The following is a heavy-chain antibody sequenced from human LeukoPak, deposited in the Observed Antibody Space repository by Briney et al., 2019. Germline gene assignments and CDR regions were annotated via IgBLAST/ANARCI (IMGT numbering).Heavy chain of an antibody. CDR2: INPRGGTT. J-gene: IGHJ4*02. CDR3: ARDRTHYYDSSGYYSRWEY. CDR1: GYTFTSYF. D-gene: IGHD3-22*01. Sequence: ASVKVSCKASGYTFTSYFMYWVRQAPGQGLEWMGLINPRGGTTRYAQKFQGRVTMTRDTSTSTVYMGLSSLRSEDTAMYYCARDRTHYYDSSGYYSRWEYWGQGTLVTVSS. V-gene: IGHV1-46*01.